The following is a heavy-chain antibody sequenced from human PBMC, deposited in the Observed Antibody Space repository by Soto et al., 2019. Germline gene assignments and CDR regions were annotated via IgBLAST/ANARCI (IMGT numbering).Heavy chain of an antibody. Sequence: SETLSLTCAVSGGSISRGGYSWSWIRQPPGKGLEWIGYIYHSGSTYYNPSLKSRVTISVDRSKNQFSLKLSSVTAADTAVYYCARFSMVRGVERYDYWGQGTLVTVSS. CDR1: GGSISRGGYS. CDR3: ARFSMVRGVERYDY. D-gene: IGHD3-10*01. CDR2: IYHSGST. V-gene: IGHV4-30-2*01. J-gene: IGHJ4*02.